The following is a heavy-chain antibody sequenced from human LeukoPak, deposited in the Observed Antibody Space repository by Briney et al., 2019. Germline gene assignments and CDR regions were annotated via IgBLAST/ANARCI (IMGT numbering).Heavy chain of an antibody. Sequence: SVKVSCKASVYTFTGYYMHWVRQAPGQGLEWMGLINPNRGGTNYAQKFQGRVTMTSDTSISTAYMELSRLRSDDTAGYYCARDGPYCGGDCYNGIDYWGQGTLVTVSS. CDR1: VYTFTGYY. J-gene: IGHJ4*02. CDR3: ARDGPYCGGDCYNGIDY. CDR2: INPNRGGT. D-gene: IGHD2-21*02. V-gene: IGHV1-2*02.